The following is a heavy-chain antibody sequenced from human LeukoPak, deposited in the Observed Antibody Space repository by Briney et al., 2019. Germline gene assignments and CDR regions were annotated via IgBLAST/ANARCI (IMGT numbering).Heavy chain of an antibody. D-gene: IGHD2-2*01. V-gene: IGHV4-34*01. J-gene: IGHJ6*03. CDR2: INHSGST. Sequence: SETLSLTCAVYGGSFTGYYWSWIRQPPGKGLEWIGEINHSGSTNYNPSLKSRVTVSVDTSKNQFSLKLSSVTAADTAVYYRARGYQLPLYYYYYMDVWGKGTTVTVSS. CDR3: ARGYQLPLYYYYYMDV. CDR1: GGSFTGYY.